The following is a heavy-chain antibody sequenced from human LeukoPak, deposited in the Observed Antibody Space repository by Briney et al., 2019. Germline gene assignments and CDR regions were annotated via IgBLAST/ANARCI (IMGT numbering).Heavy chain of an antibody. J-gene: IGHJ4*02. Sequence: PSQTLSLTCTVSGGSISSGGYYWSWIRQHPGKGLEWIGYIYYSGSTYYNPSLKSRVTISVDTSKNQFSLKLSSVTAADTAVYYCARDQSSYRYYFDYWGQGTLVTVSS. CDR2: IYYSGST. D-gene: IGHD3-16*02. V-gene: IGHV4-31*03. CDR1: GGSISSGGYY. CDR3: ARDQSSYRYYFDY.